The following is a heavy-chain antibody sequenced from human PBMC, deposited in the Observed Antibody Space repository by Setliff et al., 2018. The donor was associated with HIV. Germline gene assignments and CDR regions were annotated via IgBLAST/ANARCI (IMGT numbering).Heavy chain of an antibody. D-gene: IGHD3-16*01. CDR3: AKHGFERKSPYNWFDS. Sequence: PGESLKISCKGSGYSFTSYWIGWVRQMPGKGLEWMGIIYPGDSDTRYSPSFQGQVTISADKSINTAYLQWRSLRASDTAIYFCAKHGFERKSPYNWFDSWGQGTLVTVSS. CDR1: GYSFTSYW. J-gene: IGHJ5*01. V-gene: IGHV5-51*01. CDR2: IYPGDSDT.